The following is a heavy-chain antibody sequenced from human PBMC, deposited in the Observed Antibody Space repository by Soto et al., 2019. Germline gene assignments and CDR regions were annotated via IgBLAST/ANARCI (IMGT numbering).Heavy chain of an antibody. D-gene: IGHD3-16*01. CDR2: ISYDGSNK. V-gene: IGHV3-30*18. CDR3: AKDDYSLTGRDV. Sequence: GGSLSLSCAASGFTFSSYGMHWVRQAPGKGLEWVAVISYDGSNKYYADSVKGRFTISRDNSKNTLYLQMNSLRAEDTAVYYCAKDDYSLTGRDVWGQGTKVTVYS. J-gene: IGHJ6*02. CDR1: GFTFSSYG.